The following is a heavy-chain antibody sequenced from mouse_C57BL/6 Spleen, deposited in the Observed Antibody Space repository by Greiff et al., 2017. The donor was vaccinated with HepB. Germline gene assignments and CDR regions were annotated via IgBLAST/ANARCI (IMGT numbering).Heavy chain of an antibody. J-gene: IGHJ3*01. CDR1: GYTFTSYW. CDR2: IDPSDSET. V-gene: IGHV1-52*01. Sequence: VQLQESGAELVRPGSSVKLSCKASGYTFTSYWMHWVKQRPIQGLEWIGNIDPSDSETHYNQKFKDKATLTVDKSSSTAYMQLSSLTSEDSAVYYCARTGFAYWGQGTLVTVSA. CDR3: ARTGFAY.